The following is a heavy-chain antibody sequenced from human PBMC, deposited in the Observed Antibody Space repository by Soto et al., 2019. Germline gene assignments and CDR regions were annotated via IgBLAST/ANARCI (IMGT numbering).Heavy chain of an antibody. D-gene: IGHD3-10*01. Sequence: SVKVSCKAPGFSFTNSSVQWVRQARGQRLECMGWIVFGSGYTNYAQKFQGRAAFTRDLSTSTVYMEMSGLRFEDTAVYYCASLHHGHIGSYYYAYWGQGTQVTVSS. CDR3: ASLHHGHIGSYYYAY. CDR2: IVFGSGYT. CDR1: GFSFTNSS. V-gene: IGHV1-58*01. J-gene: IGHJ4*02.